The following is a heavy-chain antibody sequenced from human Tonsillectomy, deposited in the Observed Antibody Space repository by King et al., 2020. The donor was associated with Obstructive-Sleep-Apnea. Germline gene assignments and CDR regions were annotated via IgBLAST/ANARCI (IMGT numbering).Heavy chain of an antibody. CDR1: GFNFSNYA. CDR3: AVAALDY. V-gene: IGHV3-30*03. CDR2: ISNDGSHK. J-gene: IGHJ4*02. Sequence: VQLVESWGGVVQPGRSLRLSCASSGFNFSNYAMHWVRQAPGKGLEGGAFISNDGSHKFSGDSVRGRFTISRDNSKNTLYLQMSSLRAGDTAVYFCAVAALDYWGQGTLVTVSS. D-gene: IGHD6-25*01.